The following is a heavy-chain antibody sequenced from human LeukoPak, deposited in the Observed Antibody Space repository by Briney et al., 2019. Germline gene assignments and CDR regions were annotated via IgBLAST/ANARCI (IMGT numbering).Heavy chain of an antibody. CDR2: IYHSGST. D-gene: IGHD3-10*01. CDR1: GGSISSGGYY. CDR3: ASDYYGSGTFDY. Sequence: PSQTLSLTCTVSGGSISSGGYYWSWIRQPPGKGLEWIGYIYHSGSTYYNPSLKSRVTISVDRSKNQFSLKLSSVTAADTAVYYCASDYYGSGTFDYWGQGTLATVSS. V-gene: IGHV4-30-2*01. J-gene: IGHJ4*02.